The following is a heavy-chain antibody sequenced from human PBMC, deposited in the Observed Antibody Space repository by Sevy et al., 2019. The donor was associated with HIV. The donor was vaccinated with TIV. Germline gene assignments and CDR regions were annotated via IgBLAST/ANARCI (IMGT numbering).Heavy chain of an antibody. D-gene: IGHD5-18*01. CDR1: GGSFSGYY. V-gene: IGHV4-34*01. CDR3: GGGPRGYSYGATAGV. J-gene: IGHJ6*02. CDR2: INHSGST. Sequence: SETLSLTCAVYGGSFSGYYWSWIRQPPGKGLEWIGEINHSGSTNYNPSLKSRVTISVDTSKNQFSLKLSSVTAADTGVYYVGGGPRGYSYGATAGVWGQGTTVTVSS.